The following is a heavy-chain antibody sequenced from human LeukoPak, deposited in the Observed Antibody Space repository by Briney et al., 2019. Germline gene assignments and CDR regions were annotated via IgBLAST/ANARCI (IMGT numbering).Heavy chain of an antibody. CDR3: AKSNYSSSWYYFDY. D-gene: IGHD6-13*01. CDR1: GFTFSSYA. CDR2: ISYDGSNK. Sequence: GGSLRLSCAASGFTFSSYAMHWVRQAPGKGLEWVAVISYDGSNKYYADSAKGRFTISRDNSKNTLYLQMNSLRAEDTAVYYCAKSNYSSSWYYFDYWGQGTLVTVSS. J-gene: IGHJ4*02. V-gene: IGHV3-30*18.